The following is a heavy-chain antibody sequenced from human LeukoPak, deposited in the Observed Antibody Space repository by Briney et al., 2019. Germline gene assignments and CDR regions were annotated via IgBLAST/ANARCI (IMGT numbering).Heavy chain of an antibody. CDR3: ARGRGSSWTNYFDC. V-gene: IGHV3-7*01. J-gene: IGHJ4*02. CDR2: IKQDVSEK. CDR1: GFTLSTYW. D-gene: IGHD6-13*01. Sequence: GGSLRLSWAAAGFTLSTYWMSWVRQAPGKGLEWVANIKQDVSEKYYVDSVKGRFTISRDNAKNSLNLQMNSLRAEDTAVYYCARGRGSSWTNYFDCWGQGTLVTVSS.